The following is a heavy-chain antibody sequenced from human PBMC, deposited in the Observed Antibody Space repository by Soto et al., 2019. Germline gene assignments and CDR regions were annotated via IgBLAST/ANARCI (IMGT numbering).Heavy chain of an antibody. D-gene: IGHD2-15*01. CDR1: GCTFSSYW. CDR3: ARDRGFCSGGSCYTYYNHYMDV. CDR2: IKQGGSEK. J-gene: IGHJ6*03. Sequence: GASLRLSCAASGCTFSSYWMSWVRQAPGKGLEWVANIKQGGSEKNYVDSVKGRFTISRDNAKNSLYLQMNSLRAEDTAVYYCARDRGFCSGGSCYTYYNHYMDVWGKGTTVTVSS. V-gene: IGHV3-7*01.